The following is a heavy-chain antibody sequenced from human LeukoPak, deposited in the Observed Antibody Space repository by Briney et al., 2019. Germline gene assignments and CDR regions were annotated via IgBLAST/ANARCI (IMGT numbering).Heavy chain of an antibody. D-gene: IGHD3-22*01. Sequence: GGSLRLSCAASGFTFSNYVIHWVRQPPGKGLEWVALISFDGSEKYYAESVKGRFTISRDNSKNTLYLQMNSLRAEDTAVYYCATSSYKSTMIVVVTYFDYWGQGTLVTVSS. CDR2: ISFDGSEK. J-gene: IGHJ4*02. CDR3: ATSSYKSTMIVVVTYFDY. CDR1: GFTFSNYV. V-gene: IGHV3-30*03.